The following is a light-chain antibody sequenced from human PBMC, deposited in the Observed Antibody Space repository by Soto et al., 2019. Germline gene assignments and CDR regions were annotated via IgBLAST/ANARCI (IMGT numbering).Light chain of an antibody. CDR2: GAS. J-gene: IGKJ1*01. CDR1: QSVSNNY. V-gene: IGKV3-20*01. CDR3: HQYGNSPQT. Sequence: ELVLTQSPGTLSLSPGERATLSCRASQSVSNNYLAWYQQKPGQAPRLLIYGASTRAPSIPDRFSGSGSGTVFTLTINILEPDDFAVYYCHQYGNSPQTFGQGTKVDIK.